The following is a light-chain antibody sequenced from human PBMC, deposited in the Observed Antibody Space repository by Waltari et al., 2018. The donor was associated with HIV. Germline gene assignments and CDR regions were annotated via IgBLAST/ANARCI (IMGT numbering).Light chain of an antibody. CDR3: QSYDSSLSGSDV. Sequence: QSVLTQPPSVSGAPGQRVTISCTGSSSNIGAGFDVHWYQQLPGTAPKHLIYNNSNRPSGVPDRFSGSRSGTSASLAITGLQAEDEADYYCQSYDSSLSGSDVFGTGTKVTVL. J-gene: IGLJ1*01. CDR2: NNS. CDR1: SSNIGAGFD. V-gene: IGLV1-40*01.